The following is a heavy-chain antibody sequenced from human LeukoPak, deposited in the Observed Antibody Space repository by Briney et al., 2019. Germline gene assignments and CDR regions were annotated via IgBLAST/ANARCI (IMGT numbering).Heavy chain of an antibody. CDR3: ARIRYLSFDY. V-gene: IGHV4-59*08. CDR1: GGSISSYY. Sequence: SETLSLTCTVSGGSISSYYWSWIRQPPGKGLEWIGYLYYSGSTNYNPSLKSRVTISVDTSKNQFSLKLSSVTAADTAVYYCARIRYLSFDYWGQGTLVTVSS. J-gene: IGHJ4*02. CDR2: LYYSGST. D-gene: IGHD1-14*01.